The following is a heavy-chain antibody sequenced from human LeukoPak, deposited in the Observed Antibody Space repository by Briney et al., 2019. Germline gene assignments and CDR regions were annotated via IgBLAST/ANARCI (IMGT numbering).Heavy chain of an antibody. D-gene: IGHD3-10*01. CDR3: ARGRFGSPPGCFES. CDR1: ADSLRDYY. J-gene: IGHJ5*01. CDR2: IYYTGNT. Sequence: SETLSLTCTVSADSLRDYYWNWIRQSPGKGLEWIGYIYYTGNTNYNPSLKSRVTLSVDTSSKQFSLQMTSVTAADTAVYFCARGRFGSPPGCFESWGQGTLVTVSP. V-gene: IGHV4-59*01.